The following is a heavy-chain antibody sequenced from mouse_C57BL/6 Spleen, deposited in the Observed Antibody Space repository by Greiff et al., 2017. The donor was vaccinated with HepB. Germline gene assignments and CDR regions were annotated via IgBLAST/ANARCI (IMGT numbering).Heavy chain of an antibody. V-gene: IGHV1-58*01. CDR1: GYTFTSYG. Sequence: VQLKESGAELVRPGSSVKMSCKTSGYTFTSYGINWVKQRPGQGLEWIGYIYIGNGYTEYHEKFKGKATLTSDTSSSTVYLQLSSLTSEDSAIYFCAIYGYDRAGFAYWGHGTLVTVSA. CDR2: IYIGNGYT. CDR3: AIYGYDRAGFAY. D-gene: IGHD2-2*01. J-gene: IGHJ3*01.